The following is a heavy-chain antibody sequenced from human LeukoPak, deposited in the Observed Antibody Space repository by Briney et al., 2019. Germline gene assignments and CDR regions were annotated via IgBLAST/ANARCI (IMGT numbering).Heavy chain of an antibody. CDR3: ARTLERTRIAAAGRWFDP. CDR2: INHSGST. Sequence: PSETLSLTCAVYGRPFSGYYWSWIRQAPGKGLEWIGEINHSGSTTYNPSLKSRVTISVDTSKNQFSLKLSSVTAADTAVYYCARTLERTRIAAAGRWFDPWGQGTLVTVSS. CDR1: GRPFSGYY. D-gene: IGHD6-13*01. J-gene: IGHJ5*02. V-gene: IGHV4-34*01.